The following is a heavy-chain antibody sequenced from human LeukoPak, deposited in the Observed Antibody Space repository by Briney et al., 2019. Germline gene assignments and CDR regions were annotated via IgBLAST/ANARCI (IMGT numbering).Heavy chain of an antibody. CDR1: GFNFSSYG. J-gene: IGHJ4*02. CDR3: AKDWYYYDSSGYYFDY. Sequence: PGGSLRLSCAASGFNFSSYGMHWVRQAPAKGLEWVAVISYDGSNKYYADSVKGRFTISRDNSKNTLYLQMNSLRAEDTAVYYCAKDWYYYDSSGYYFDYWGQGTLVTVSS. V-gene: IGHV3-30*18. D-gene: IGHD3-22*01. CDR2: ISYDGSNK.